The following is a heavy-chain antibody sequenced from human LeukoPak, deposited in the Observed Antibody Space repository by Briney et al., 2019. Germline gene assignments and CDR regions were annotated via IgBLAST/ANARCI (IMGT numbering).Heavy chain of an antibody. CDR1: GFTFSSYG. D-gene: IGHD2-8*01. Sequence: PGRSLRLSCAASGFTFSSYGMHWVRQAPGKGLERVAVIWYDGSNKYYADSVKGRFTISRDNSKNTLYLQMNSLRAEDTAVYYCAKGGGLYCTNGVCQGTYYYYYMDVWGKGTTVTVSS. J-gene: IGHJ6*03. CDR2: IWYDGSNK. CDR3: AKGGGLYCTNGVCQGTYYYYYMDV. V-gene: IGHV3-33*06.